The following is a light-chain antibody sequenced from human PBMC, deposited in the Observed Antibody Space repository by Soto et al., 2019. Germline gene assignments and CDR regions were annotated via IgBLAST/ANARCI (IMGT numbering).Light chain of an antibody. CDR3: QQANSFPYS. CDR1: QGISSW. CDR2: AAA. J-gene: IGKJ2*01. V-gene: IGKV1-12*02. Sequence: DIQMTQSPSSVSASVGDRVTITCRASQGISSWLAWYQQKPGKAPKLLIYAAASLQSGVPSRFSGIGACTESTLIISSLQPEDFATYYCQQANSFPYSVGQGTKLEIK.